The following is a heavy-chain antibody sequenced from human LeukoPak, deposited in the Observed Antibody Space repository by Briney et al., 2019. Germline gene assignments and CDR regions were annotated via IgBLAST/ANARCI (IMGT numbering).Heavy chain of an antibody. V-gene: IGHV3-33*01. J-gene: IGHJ4*02. CDR1: GFTFGNFG. D-gene: IGHD6-19*01. CDR3: ARGPGISVAGYDFDY. CDR2: IWYGKQNR. Sequence: GGSLRLSCTASGFTFGNFGLHWVRQAPGRGLEWVAIIWYGKQNRFYSDSVKGRFTISRDDAKNTLYLQMNSLRVDDTALYYCARGPGISVAGYDFDYWGQGALVTVSS.